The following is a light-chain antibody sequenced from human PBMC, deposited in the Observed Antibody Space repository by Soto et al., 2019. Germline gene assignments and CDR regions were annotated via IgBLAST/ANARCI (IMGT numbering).Light chain of an antibody. CDR3: GSYTSSSSAV. CDR1: SSDVGGYNY. Sequence: QSALTQPASVSGSPGQSITIACTGTSSDVGGYNYVSWYQQHTGKAPKLMIYDVSNRPSGVSNRFSGSKSGNTASLTISGLQAEDEADYDCGSYTSSSSAVFGGGTKLTVL. J-gene: IGLJ2*01. CDR2: DVS. V-gene: IGLV2-14*01.